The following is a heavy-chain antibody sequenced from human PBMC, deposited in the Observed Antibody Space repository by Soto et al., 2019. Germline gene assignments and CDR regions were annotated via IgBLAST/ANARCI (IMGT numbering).Heavy chain of an antibody. CDR3: AKFGGMFYYDSSGSQPFDY. Sequence: GETLKISCEASGFTFSRSGMHWVRQAPGKGLEWVAGISFDGINKYYAASEKGRFTISRDNSKNTLYLQMNTLRAEDTAVYYCAKFGGMFYYDSSGSQPFDYWGHGTLVTVSS. V-gene: IGHV3-30*18. J-gene: IGHJ4*01. CDR2: ISFDGINK. CDR1: GFTFSRSG. D-gene: IGHD3-22*01.